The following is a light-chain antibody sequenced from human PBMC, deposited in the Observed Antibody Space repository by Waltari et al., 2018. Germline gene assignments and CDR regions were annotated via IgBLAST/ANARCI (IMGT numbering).Light chain of an antibody. CDR2: KVS. CDR3: CSYTDGNTLV. J-gene: IGLJ2*01. V-gene: IGLV2-23*02. Sequence: QSALTQPASACVSPGQSITISCTGTRSDAVGYNFVSCYKHHPDTAPKLIIYKVSERPSGVSNRFSGSKSDNTASLTISGLQAEDEAHYYCCSYTDGNTLVFGGGTKLTVL. CDR1: RSDAVGYNF.